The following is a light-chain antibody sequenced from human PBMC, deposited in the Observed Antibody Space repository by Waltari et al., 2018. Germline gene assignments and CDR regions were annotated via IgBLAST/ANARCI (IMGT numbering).Light chain of an antibody. Sequence: QSVLTQPPSVSAAPGQKVTISCSGSSSNIGNNYVSWYQHLPGTAPKLLIYDKNKRPSGIPDRFSGSKSDTSATLGITGLQTGDEADYYCGTWDSSLSAGVFGGGTKLTVL. CDR1: SSNIGNNY. V-gene: IGLV1-51*01. J-gene: IGLJ3*02. CDR2: DKN. CDR3: GTWDSSLSAGV.